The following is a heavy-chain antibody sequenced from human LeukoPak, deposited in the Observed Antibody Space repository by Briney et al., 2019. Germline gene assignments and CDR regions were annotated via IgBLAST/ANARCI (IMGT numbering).Heavy chain of an antibody. CDR1: GGSISSSSYY. D-gene: IGHD3-10*01. CDR3: ARSYYDVGRLAENVFDI. V-gene: IGHV4-39*01. J-gene: IGHJ3*02. Sequence: PSETLSLTCTVSGGSISSSSYYWGWIRQPPGKGLEWIGSIYYTGSTYYNPSLKSRVTISVDTSKNQFSLKLSSVTAADTAVYYCARSYYDVGRLAENVFDIWGQGTMVSVSS. CDR2: IYYTGST.